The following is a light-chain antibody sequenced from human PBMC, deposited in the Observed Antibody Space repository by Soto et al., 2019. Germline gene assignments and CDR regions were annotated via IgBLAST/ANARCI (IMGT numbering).Light chain of an antibody. Sequence: DIQMTQSPSSLSSSVGDRVTISFRTSQTVDNYLNWYQQKPGKAPQLLISAASTLQSGVPSRFSGSGSGTDFTLTISSLQPEDSATYYCHQTYNTLYTFGQGTKVDI. CDR1: QTVDNY. V-gene: IGKV1-39*01. CDR3: HQTYNTLYT. J-gene: IGKJ2*01. CDR2: AAS.